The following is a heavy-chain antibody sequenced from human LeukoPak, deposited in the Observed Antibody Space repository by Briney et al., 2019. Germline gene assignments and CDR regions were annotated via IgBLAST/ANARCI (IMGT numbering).Heavy chain of an antibody. J-gene: IGHJ3*02. CDR1: GGTFSSYA. D-gene: IGHD6-13*01. CDR2: IIPIFGAA. CDR3: ARALGDSSSWYAFDI. Sequence: SVKVSCKASGGTFSSYAISWVRQAPGQGLEWMGGIIPIFGAANYAQKFQGRVTITADESTSTAYMELSSLRSEDTAVYYCARALGDSSSWYAFDIWAQGTMVIVSS. V-gene: IGHV1-69*13.